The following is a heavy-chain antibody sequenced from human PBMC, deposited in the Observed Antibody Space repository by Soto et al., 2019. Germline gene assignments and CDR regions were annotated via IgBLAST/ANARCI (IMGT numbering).Heavy chain of an antibody. J-gene: IGHJ4*02. D-gene: IGHD6-19*01. CDR1: GYTFNSYG. CDR2: INAYSGNT. CDR3: ARSPSGWFDY. V-gene: IGHV1-2*04. Sequence: ASVKVSCKASGYTFNSYGINWVRQGPGQGLEWMGWINAYSGNTNYAQKFQGWVTMTRDTSISTAYMELSRLRSDDTAVYYCARSPSGWFDYWGQGTLVTVSS.